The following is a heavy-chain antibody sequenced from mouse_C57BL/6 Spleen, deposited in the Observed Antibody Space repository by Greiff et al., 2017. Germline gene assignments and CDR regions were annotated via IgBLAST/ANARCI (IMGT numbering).Heavy chain of an antibody. CDR3: ARKYYYGSNWYFDV. V-gene: IGHV1-42*01. CDR1: GYSFTGYY. J-gene: IGHJ1*03. Sequence: EVHLVESGPELVKPGASVKISCKASGYSFTGYYMNWVKQSPEKSLEWIGEINPSTGGTTYNQKFKAKATLTVDKSSSTAYMQLKSLTSEDSAVYYCARKYYYGSNWYFDVWGTVTTVTVSS. D-gene: IGHD1-1*01. CDR2: INPSTGGT.